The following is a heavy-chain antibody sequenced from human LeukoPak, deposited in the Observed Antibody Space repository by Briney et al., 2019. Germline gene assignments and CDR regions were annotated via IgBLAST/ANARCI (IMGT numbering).Heavy chain of an antibody. Sequence: PSETLSLTCTVSGGSISSYYWSWIRQPPGKGLEWIGYMFDNENTKDNPSLKSRITLSADTSKNQFSLRLSSVTAADTAVYYCATIKRGSIFGYFDFWGQGILVTVSS. V-gene: IGHV4-59*01. CDR2: MFDNENT. D-gene: IGHD5-18*01. CDR1: GGSISSYY. J-gene: IGHJ4*02. CDR3: ATIKRGSIFGYFDF.